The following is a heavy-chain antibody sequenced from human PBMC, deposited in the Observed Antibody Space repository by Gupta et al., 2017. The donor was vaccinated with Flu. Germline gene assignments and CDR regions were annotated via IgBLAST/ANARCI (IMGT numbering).Heavy chain of an antibody. CDR2: ISGDNGNT. J-gene: IGHJ6*02. CDR3: ARGPRYCANGIGQTKGYYYGLDV. Sequence: APGQGLEWMGWISGDNGNTNYAQKLQGRVTRTADTATSTAYMELGSRRSDDTAVYYCARGPRYCANGIGQTKGYYYGLDVWGQGTTVTVSS. V-gene: IGHV1-18*01. D-gene: IGHD2-8*01.